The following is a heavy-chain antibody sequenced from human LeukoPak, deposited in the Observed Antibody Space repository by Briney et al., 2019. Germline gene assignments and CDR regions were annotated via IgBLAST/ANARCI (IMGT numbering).Heavy chain of an antibody. CDR2: IWYDGSNK. Sequence: GGSLRLSCAASGFTFSSHGMHWVRQAPGKGLEWVAVIWYDGSNKYYADSVKGRFTISRDNSKNTLYLQMNSLRAEDTAVYYCARDLEEYYYGSGRSVGMDVWGQGTTVTVSS. D-gene: IGHD3-10*01. CDR1: GFTFSSHG. V-gene: IGHV3-33*01. J-gene: IGHJ6*02. CDR3: ARDLEEYYYGSGRSVGMDV.